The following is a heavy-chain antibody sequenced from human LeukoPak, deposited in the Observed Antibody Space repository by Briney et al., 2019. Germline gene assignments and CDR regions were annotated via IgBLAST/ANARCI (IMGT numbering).Heavy chain of an antibody. J-gene: IGHJ3*02. CDR3: AKDIRKWGDYLDAFDI. Sequence: SLRLSCAASGFTFDDYAMHWVRQAPGKGLEWVSGISWNSGSIGYADSVKGRFTISGDNAKNSLYLQMNSLRAEDTALYYCAKDIRKWGDYLDAFDIWGQGTMVTVSS. CDR1: GFTFDDYA. CDR2: ISWNSGSI. D-gene: IGHD4-17*01. V-gene: IGHV3-9*01.